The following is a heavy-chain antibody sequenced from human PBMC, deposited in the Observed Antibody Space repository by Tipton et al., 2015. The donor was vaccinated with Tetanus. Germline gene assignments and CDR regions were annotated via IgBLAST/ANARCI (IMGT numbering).Heavy chain of an antibody. CDR1: GFTSESHY. Sequence: GSLRLSCAASGFTSESHYIHWVRQTPGKGLLWISRINPDGRRTNYADSVKGRFTISRDHARNTVYLQMNSLRAEDTAVYFCARRSLTNYGLDVWGQGTPVTVSS. J-gene: IGHJ6*02. V-gene: IGHV3-74*01. CDR3: ARRSLTNYGLDV. CDR2: INPDGRRT. D-gene: IGHD1-1*01.